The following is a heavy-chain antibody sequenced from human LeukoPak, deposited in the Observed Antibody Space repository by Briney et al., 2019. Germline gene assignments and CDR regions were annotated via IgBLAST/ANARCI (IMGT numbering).Heavy chain of an antibody. V-gene: IGHV3-23*01. CDR1: GFTFSSYG. D-gene: IGHD1-26*01. CDR3: TTSLDSGSYADY. J-gene: IGHJ4*02. CDR2: ISGSGGST. Sequence: PGGTLRLSCAASGFTFSSYGMSWVRQAPGKGLEWVSAISGSGGSTYYADSVKGRFTISRDNSKNTLYLQMNSLKTEDTAVYYCTTSLDSGSYADYWGQGTLVTVSS.